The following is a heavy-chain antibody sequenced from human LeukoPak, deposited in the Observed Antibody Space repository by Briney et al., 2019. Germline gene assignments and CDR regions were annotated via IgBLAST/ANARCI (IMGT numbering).Heavy chain of an antibody. Sequence: AGGSLRLSCAASGFTFSSYSMNWVRQAPGKGLEWVSSISSSSSYIYYADSVKGRFTISRDNAKNSLYLQMNSLRAEDTAVYYCARSGYSYGYFLDYWGQGTLVIVSS. CDR1: GFTFSSYS. J-gene: IGHJ4*02. V-gene: IGHV3-21*01. CDR2: ISSSSSYI. CDR3: ARSGYSYGYFLDY. D-gene: IGHD5-18*01.